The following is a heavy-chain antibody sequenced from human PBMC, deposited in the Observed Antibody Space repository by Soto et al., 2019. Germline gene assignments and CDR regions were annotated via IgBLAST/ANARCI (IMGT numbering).Heavy chain of an antibody. V-gene: IGHV1-69*04. CDR1: GGTFSSYT. D-gene: IGHD5-18*01. J-gene: IGHJ4*02. CDR2: IIPILGIA. Sequence: ASVKVSCKASGGTFSSYTISWVRQAPGQGLEWMGRIIPILGIANYAQKLQGRVAMTTDTSTSTAYMELRSLRSDDTAVYYCARDSVDTAMGGFDYWGQGTLVTVSS. CDR3: ARDSVDTAMGGFDY.